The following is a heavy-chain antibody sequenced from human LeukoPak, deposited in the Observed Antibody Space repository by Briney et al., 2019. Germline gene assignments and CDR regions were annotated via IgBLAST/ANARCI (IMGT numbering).Heavy chain of an antibody. CDR1: GFTFSSYG. CDR2: ISYDGSNK. D-gene: IGHD5-18*01. V-gene: IGHV3-30*18. CDR3: AKEDFPPGYTAMVTGTFDY. Sequence: PGGSLRLSCAASGFTFSSYGMHWVRQAPGKGLEWVAVISYDGSNKYYADSVKGRFTISRDNSKNTLYLQMNSLRAEDTAVYYCAKEDFPPGYTAMVTGTFDYWGQGTLVTVSS. J-gene: IGHJ4*02.